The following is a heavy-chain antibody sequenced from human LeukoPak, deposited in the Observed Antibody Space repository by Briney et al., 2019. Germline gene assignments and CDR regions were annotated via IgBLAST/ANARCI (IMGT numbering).Heavy chain of an antibody. CDR2: ISSSSTYP. CDR1: GFTFRSFA. V-gene: IGHV3-21*01. J-gene: IGHJ1*01. Sequence: GGSLRLSCAASGFTFRSFAMNWVRQAPGKGLEWLSSISSSSTYPFYADSVQGRFTISRDNAKGSLYLQMNSLRAEDTAIYYCTRGQGPNTARDFTRWGQGALVTVSS. D-gene: IGHD2-21*02. CDR3: TRGQGPNTARDFTR.